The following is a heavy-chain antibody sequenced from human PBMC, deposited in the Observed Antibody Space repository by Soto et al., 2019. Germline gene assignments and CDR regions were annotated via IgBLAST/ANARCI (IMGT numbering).Heavy chain of an antibody. V-gene: IGHV3-21*04. J-gene: IGHJ3*02. Sequence: PGGSLRLSCAASGFTFSSYAMNWVRQAPGKGLEWVSTIDYTGGYSYYADSVKGRFAISRDNAKNSLYLQMNSLRAEDTAVYYCARRRYCSGGSCRPDAFDIWGQGTMVTVSS. D-gene: IGHD2-15*01. CDR1: GFTFSSYA. CDR2: IDYTGGYS. CDR3: ARRRYCSGGSCRPDAFDI.